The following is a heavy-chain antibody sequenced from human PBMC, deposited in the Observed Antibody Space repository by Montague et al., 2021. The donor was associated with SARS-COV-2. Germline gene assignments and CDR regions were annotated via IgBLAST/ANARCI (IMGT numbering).Heavy chain of an antibody. Sequence: SETLSLTCAVALHCVVAEHWRRSVEHPSELQSLADVVFYHTGGNKYQPSLKSRVSMSVDKSWNQFSLRLTSVTAADTAIYYCARKGSGRPDLAYWGQGTLVTVSS. CDR1: LHCVVAEHW. D-gene: IGHD1-26*01. CDR2: FYHTGGN. CDR3: ARKGSGRPDLAY. J-gene: IGHJ4*02. V-gene: IGHV4-4*02.